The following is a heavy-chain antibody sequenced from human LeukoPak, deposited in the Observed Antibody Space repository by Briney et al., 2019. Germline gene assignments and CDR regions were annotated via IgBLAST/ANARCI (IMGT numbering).Heavy chain of an antibody. CDR3: ATSGYSYTLKRYNWFDP. D-gene: IGHD5-18*01. Sequence: SVKVSCKASGGTFSSYAISWVRQAPGQGLEWMGRIIPIFGTANYAQKFQGRVTITTDESTSTAYMELSSLRSEDTAVYYCATSGYSYTLKRYNWFDPWGQGTLVTVSS. V-gene: IGHV1-69*05. J-gene: IGHJ5*02. CDR2: IIPIFGTA. CDR1: GGTFSSYA.